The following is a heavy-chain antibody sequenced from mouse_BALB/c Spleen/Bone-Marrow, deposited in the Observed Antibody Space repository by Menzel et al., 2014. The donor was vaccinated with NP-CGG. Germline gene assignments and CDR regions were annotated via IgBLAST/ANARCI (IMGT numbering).Heavy chain of an antibody. Sequence: VQLQQSGPELVKPGASVKISCKASGYTFTDHNMHWVKQSHGKSLEWIGYIYPYNGGTAYNQKFKSKATLTVDNSSSTAYMELRSLTSKDSAVYYCSSPYGNYGAWFAYWGQGTLVTVSA. CDR3: SSPYGNYGAWFAY. D-gene: IGHD2-1*01. V-gene: IGHV1S29*02. CDR2: IYPYNGGT. J-gene: IGHJ3*01. CDR1: GYTFTDHN.